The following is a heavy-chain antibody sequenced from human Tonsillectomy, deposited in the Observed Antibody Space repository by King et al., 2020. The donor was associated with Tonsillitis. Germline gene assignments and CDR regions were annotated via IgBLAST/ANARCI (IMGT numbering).Heavy chain of an antibody. CDR1: GYTFTSYY. V-gene: IGHV1-46*03. CDR3: ARAITGTTWGGYGMDV. CDR2: INPSGGST. J-gene: IGHJ6*02. D-gene: IGHD1-20*01. Sequence: VQLVESGAEVKKPGASVKVSCKASGYTFTSYYMHWVRQAPGQGLEWMGIINPSGGSTSYAQKFQGRVTMTRDTSTSTVYMELSRLRSEDTAVYYCARAITGTTWGGYGMDVWGQGTTVTVSS.